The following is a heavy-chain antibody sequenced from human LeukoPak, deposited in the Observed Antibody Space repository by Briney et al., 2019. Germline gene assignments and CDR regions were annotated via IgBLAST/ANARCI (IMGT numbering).Heavy chain of an antibody. V-gene: IGHV3-23*01. J-gene: IGHJ3*02. CDR3: AKDQYYYDSSGYGSGAFDI. Sequence: PGGSLRLSCAASGLTFSSYAMSWVRQAPGKGLEWVSAISGSGGSTYYADSVKGRFTISRDNSKNTLYLQMNSLRAEDTAVYYCAKDQYYYDSSGYGSGAFDIWGQGTMVTVSS. CDR1: GLTFSSYA. CDR2: ISGSGGST. D-gene: IGHD3-22*01.